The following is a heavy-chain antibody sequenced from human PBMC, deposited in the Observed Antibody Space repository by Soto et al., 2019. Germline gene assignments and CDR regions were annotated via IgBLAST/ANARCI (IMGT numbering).Heavy chain of an antibody. Sequence: SETVSLTCTVSGGSISSSGYYWGWIRQPPGKGLEWIGSIYYSGNSYYNPSLKSRITISVDTPRNQFSLKLSSVTAADTAVYYCVRQGNSSGFRRPVRQCDYWGQGTLVTVS. CDR2: IYYSGNS. CDR1: GGSISSSGYY. D-gene: IGHD3-22*01. J-gene: IGHJ4*02. CDR3: VRQGNSSGFRRPVRQCDY. V-gene: IGHV4-39*01.